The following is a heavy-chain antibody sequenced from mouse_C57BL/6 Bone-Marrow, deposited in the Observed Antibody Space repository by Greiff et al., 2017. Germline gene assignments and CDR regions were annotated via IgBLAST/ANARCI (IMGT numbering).Heavy chain of an antibody. V-gene: IGHV1-52*01. CDR1: GYTFTSYW. CDR3: ARGTYYDYDDGYYFDY. J-gene: IGHJ2*01. Sequence: QVQLQQPGAELVRPGSSVKLSCKASGYTFTSYWMHWVKQRPIQGLEWIGNIDPSDSETHYNQQFKDKATLTVDKSSSTAYMQLSSLTSEDSAVYDCARGTYYDYDDGYYFDYWGQGTTLTVSS. D-gene: IGHD2-4*01. CDR2: IDPSDSET.